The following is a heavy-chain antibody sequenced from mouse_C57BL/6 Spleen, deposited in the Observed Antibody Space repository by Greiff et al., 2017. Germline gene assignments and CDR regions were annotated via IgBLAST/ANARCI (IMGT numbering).Heavy chain of an antibody. CDR2: ISSGGSYT. CDR1: GFTFSSYG. Sequence: DVKLVESGGDLVKPGGSLKLSCAASGFTFSSYGMSWVRQTPDKRLEWVATISSGGSYTYYPDSVKGRFTISRDNAKNTLYLQMSSLKSEDTAMYYCARHEGFYDYDGYWYFDVWGTGTTVTVSS. D-gene: IGHD2-4*01. J-gene: IGHJ1*03. CDR3: ARHEGFYDYDGYWYFDV. V-gene: IGHV5-6*02.